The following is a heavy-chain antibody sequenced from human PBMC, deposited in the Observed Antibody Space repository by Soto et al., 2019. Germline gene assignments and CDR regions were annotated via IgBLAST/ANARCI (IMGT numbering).Heavy chain of an antibody. CDR3: ARSSGSYWHYLDF. V-gene: IGHV5-51*01. J-gene: IGHJ4*02. D-gene: IGHD1-26*01. CDR1: GYSFASHW. CDR2: IYPGDSDT. Sequence: PGESLKISCKGSGYSFASHWVAWVRQMPEKGLEWIGTIYPGDSDTKYSPAFRGQVTISADTSVSTAYLQWRSLEATDSAIYYCARSSGSYWHYLDFWGQGTLVTVSS.